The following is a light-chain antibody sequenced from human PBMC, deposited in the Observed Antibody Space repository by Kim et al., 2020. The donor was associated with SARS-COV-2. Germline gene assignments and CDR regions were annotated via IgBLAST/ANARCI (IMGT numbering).Light chain of an antibody. J-gene: IGLJ3*02. CDR2: LNSDGSH. V-gene: IGLV4-69*01. CDR3: QTWGTGIQV. CDR1: SGHSSYA. Sequence: QPVLTHSPSASASLGASVTLTCTLSSGHSSYAIAWHQQQPEKGPRYLMKLNSDGSHSKGDGIPDRFSGSSSGAERYLTISSLQSEDEADYYCQTWGTGIQVFGGGTQRTVL.